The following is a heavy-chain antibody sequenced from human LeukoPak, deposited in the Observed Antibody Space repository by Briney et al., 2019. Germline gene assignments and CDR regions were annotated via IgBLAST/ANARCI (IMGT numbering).Heavy chain of an antibody. CDR1: GGTFISYA. CDR3: ARPRGGSGFRDAFDI. D-gene: IGHD3-22*01. V-gene: IGHV1-69*01. Sequence: GSSVKVSCKASGGTFISYAISWVRQAPGQGLEWMGGIIPIFGTANYAQKFQGRVTITADESTSTAYMELSSLRSEDTAVYYCARPRGGSGFRDAFDIWGQGTMVTVSS. J-gene: IGHJ3*02. CDR2: IIPIFGTA.